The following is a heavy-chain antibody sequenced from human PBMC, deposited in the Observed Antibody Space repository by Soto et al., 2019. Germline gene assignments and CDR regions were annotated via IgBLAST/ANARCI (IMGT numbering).Heavy chain of an antibody. CDR2: ISYDGSNK. D-gene: IGHD3-16*02. Sequence: VQLVESGGGVVQPGRSLRLSCAASGFTFSSYGMHWVRQAPGKGLEWVAVISYDGSNKYYADSVKGRFTISRDNSKNTLYLQMNSLRAEDTAEYYCAKEGGGYPHQLDYWGQGTLVTVSS. CDR3: AKEGGGYPHQLDY. J-gene: IGHJ4*02. V-gene: IGHV3-30*18. CDR1: GFTFSSYG.